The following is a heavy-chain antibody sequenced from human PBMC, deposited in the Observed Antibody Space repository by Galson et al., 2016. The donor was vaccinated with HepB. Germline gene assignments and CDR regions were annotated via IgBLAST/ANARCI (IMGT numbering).Heavy chain of an antibody. Sequence: SLRLSCAGSGFTFNTHAVHWVRQAPGKGLEWVAVISHDGSEIYYADSVKGRFFISRDNSKNAVHLQTTSLRPEDTAIYYCARDSWEQVEPNSKFDYWGQGTLVTVSS. CDR1: GFTFNTHA. CDR3: ARDSWEQVEPNSKFDY. D-gene: IGHD1-1*01. CDR2: ISHDGSEI. V-gene: IGHV3-30-3*01. J-gene: IGHJ4*02.